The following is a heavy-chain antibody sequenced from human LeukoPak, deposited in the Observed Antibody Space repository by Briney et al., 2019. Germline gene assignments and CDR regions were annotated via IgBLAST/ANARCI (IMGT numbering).Heavy chain of an antibody. CDR1: GYTFTSYA. V-gene: IGHV1-69*13. CDR2: IIPIFGTA. J-gene: IGHJ6*02. CDR3: ARDKDPGYDFWSGYFSSTTYYGMDV. D-gene: IGHD3-3*01. Sequence: SVTVSCKASGYTFTSYAMNWVRQAPGQGLEWMGGIIPIFGTANYAQKFQGRVTITADESTSTAYMELSSLRSEDTAVYYCARDKDPGYDFWSGYFSSTTYYGMDVWGQGTTVTVSS.